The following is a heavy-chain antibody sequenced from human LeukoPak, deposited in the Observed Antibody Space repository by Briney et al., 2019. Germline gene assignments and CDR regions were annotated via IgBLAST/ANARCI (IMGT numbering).Heavy chain of an antibody. V-gene: IGHV4-39*07. CDR1: GGSISSSGYS. D-gene: IGHD1-7*01. J-gene: IGHJ5*02. CDR3: ARDILNVVTGTTSWFDP. CDR2: IYYSGST. Sequence: SETLPLTCPVPGGSISSSGYSWGGIRKPPGKGLKWIGSIYYSGSTYYNPSLKSRVTISVDTSKNQFSLKLSSVTAADTDVYYCARDILNVVTGTTSWFDPWGQGTLVTVSS.